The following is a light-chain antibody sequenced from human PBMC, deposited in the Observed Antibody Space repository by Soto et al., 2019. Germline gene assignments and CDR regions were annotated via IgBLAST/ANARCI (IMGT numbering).Light chain of an antibody. J-gene: IGKJ2*01. Sequence: DIVMTQSPESLAVSLGERATINCKSSQSLLYNSKNKNHLAWYQQKPGQPPKLLIHWASTRESGVPDRFSGTGSGTDFTLTITSFQAEAVELYYCQPYYRTPYSFGQGTKLEIK. CDR2: WAS. V-gene: IGKV4-1*01. CDR1: QSLLYNSKNKNH. CDR3: QPYYRTPYS.